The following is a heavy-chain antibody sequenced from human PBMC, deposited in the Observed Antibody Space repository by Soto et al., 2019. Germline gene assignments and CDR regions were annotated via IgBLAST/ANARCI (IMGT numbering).Heavy chain of an antibody. D-gene: IGHD3-9*01. Sequence: GESFRLYYTASGFTFRSYGMHWFRQAPEKGLEWVSSISGGGGGTYYADSVKGRLTISRDNSKNTLYLQMNSLRAEDTALYYCAKGSHYDILTAYHAFAYSGPRTLVTVSS. CDR1: GFTFRSYG. V-gene: IGHV3-23*01. CDR2: ISGGGGGT. J-gene: IGHJ4*01. CDR3: AKGSHYDILTAYHAFAY.